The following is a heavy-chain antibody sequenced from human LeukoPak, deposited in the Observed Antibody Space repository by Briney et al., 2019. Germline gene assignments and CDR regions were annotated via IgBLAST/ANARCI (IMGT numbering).Heavy chain of an antibody. V-gene: IGHV3-9*01. CDR1: GFTFDDYA. J-gene: IGHJ4*02. CDR2: ISWNSGSI. CDR3: AKDYGYQLLSGTTLDY. Sequence: GGSLRLSCAASGFTFDDYAMHWVRQAPGKGLEWVSGISWNSGSIGYADSVKGRFTISRDNAKISLYLQMNSLRAEDTALYYCAKDYGYQLLSGTTLDYWGQGTLVTVSS. D-gene: IGHD2-2*01.